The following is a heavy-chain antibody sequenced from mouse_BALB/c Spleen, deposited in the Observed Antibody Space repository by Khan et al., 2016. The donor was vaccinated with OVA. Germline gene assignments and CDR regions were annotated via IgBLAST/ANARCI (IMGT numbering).Heavy chain of an antibody. D-gene: IGHD2-14*01. CDR1: GYTFTDYV. J-gene: IGHJ3*01. CDR2: IFPGSGTP. Sequence: VQLQESGPELVKPGASLKVSCKASGYTFTDYVIGWVKQRTSQGLEWIGDIFPGSGTPYYNENFKDKATLTADKSSNTAYMQISSLTSEDAAVYFCASEGYSVFAYWGQGTLVTVSA. V-gene: IGHV1-77*01. CDR3: ASEGYSVFAY.